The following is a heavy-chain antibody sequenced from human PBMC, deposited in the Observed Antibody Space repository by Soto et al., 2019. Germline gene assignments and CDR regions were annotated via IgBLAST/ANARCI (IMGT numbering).Heavy chain of an antibody. V-gene: IGHV4-34*01. Sequence: PSEPMSHTCAVYGGPCIDHYGSWIRQPPRKGLEWIGGINHSGSTNYNPSLKSRVTISVDTSKNQFSLKLSSVTAADTAVYCVARGDVRVPTLNRVFDIRGKGTSVT. CDR1: GGPCIDHY. D-gene: IGHD5-12*01. CDR3: ARGDVRVPTLNRVFDI. CDR2: INHSGST. J-gene: IGHJ3*02.